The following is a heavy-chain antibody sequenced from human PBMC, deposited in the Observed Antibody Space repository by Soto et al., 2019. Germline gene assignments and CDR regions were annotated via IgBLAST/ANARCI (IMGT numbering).Heavy chain of an antibody. Sequence: LRLSCAASGFTFSSYATSWVRQAPGKGLEWVSAISGSGGSTYYADSVKGRFTISRDNSKNTLYLQMNSLRAEDTAVYYCAKVGGSSSWYQMAFDIWGQGTMVTVSS. CDR1: GFTFSSYA. CDR2: ISGSGGST. V-gene: IGHV3-23*01. D-gene: IGHD6-13*01. J-gene: IGHJ3*02. CDR3: AKVGGSSSWYQMAFDI.